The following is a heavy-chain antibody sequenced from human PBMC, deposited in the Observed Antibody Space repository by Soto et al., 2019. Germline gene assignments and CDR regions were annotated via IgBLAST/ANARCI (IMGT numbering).Heavy chain of an antibody. CDR2: ISSSGSYT. CDR3: ARDRDYYDSSGYPHNDAFDI. D-gene: IGHD3-22*01. V-gene: IGHV3-11*05. J-gene: IGHJ3*02. CDR1: GFNFSDYS. Sequence: GGSLRLSCAASGFNFSDYSMSWIRQAPGKGLKYLSYISSSGSYTTYADSVKGRFTISRDNAKNSLYLQLNSLRAEDTAVYYYARDRDYYDSSGYPHNDAFDIWGQGTTVTV.